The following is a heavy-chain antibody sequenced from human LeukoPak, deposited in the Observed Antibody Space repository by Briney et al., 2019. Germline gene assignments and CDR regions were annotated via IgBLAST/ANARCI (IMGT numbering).Heavy chain of an antibody. CDR1: GGSISSYY. CDR2: IYHSGST. Sequence: PSETLSLTCTVSGGSISSYYWSWIRQPPGKGLEWIGYIYHSGSTNYNPSLKSRVTISVDTSKNQFSLKLSSVTAADTAVYYCARDRSRGSYLYYMDVWGKGTTVTVSS. V-gene: IGHV4-59*01. D-gene: IGHD1-26*01. J-gene: IGHJ6*03. CDR3: ARDRSRGSYLYYMDV.